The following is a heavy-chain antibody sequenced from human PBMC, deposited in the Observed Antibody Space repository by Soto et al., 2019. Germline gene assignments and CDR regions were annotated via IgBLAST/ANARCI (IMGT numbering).Heavy chain of an antibody. CDR2: IIPIFGTA. CDR1: GGTFSSYA. V-gene: IGHV1-69*01. Sequence: QVQLVQSGAEVKKPGSSVKVSCKASGGTFSSYAISWVRQAPGQGLEWMGGIIPIFGTANYAQKFQGRVTIPADESTSTAYMELRSLRSEDTAVYYCARYFHSLSFAYGMDVWGQGTTVTVSS. J-gene: IGHJ6*02. D-gene: IGHD2-2*01. CDR3: ARYFHSLSFAYGMDV.